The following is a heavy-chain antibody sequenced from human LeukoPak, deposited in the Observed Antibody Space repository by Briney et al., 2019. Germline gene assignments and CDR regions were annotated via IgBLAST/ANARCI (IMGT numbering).Heavy chain of an antibody. V-gene: IGHV1-2*02. J-gene: IGHJ4*02. CDR1: GYTFTSYD. Sequence: ASVKVSCKASGYTFTSYDINWVRQATGQGLEWMGWINPKSGGTNYAQKFQGRVTMTRDTSISTAYMELSRLGSDDTAVYYCAREAAAAGENYFDYWGQGTLVTVSS. D-gene: IGHD6-13*01. CDR3: AREAAAAGENYFDY. CDR2: INPKSGGT.